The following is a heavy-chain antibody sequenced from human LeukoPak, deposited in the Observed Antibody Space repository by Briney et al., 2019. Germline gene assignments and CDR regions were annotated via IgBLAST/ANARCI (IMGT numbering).Heavy chain of an antibody. D-gene: IGHD3-16*02. CDR2: ISFDGSDK. J-gene: IGHJ4*02. CDR1: VFTFSSYG. V-gene: IGHV3-30*03. Sequence: GGSLRLSCAASVFTFSSYGMHWVRQAPGKGLEWVAVISFDGSDKYYADSVKGRFTISRDTSKNTLYLQMNSLRAEDTAVYYCARVKYDYVWGSYRDIDLTDYWGQGTLVTVSS. CDR3: ARVKYDYVWGSYRDIDLTDY.